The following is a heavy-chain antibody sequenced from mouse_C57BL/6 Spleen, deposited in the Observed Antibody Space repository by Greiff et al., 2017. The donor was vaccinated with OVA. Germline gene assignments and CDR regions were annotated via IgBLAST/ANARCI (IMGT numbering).Heavy chain of an antibody. CDR2: IYPGDGDT. CDR3: ARERNYGNYLYAMDY. J-gene: IGHJ4*01. Sequence: VQLQQSGPELVKPGASVKISCKASGYAFSSSWMNWVKQRPGKGLEWIGRIYPGDGDTNYNGKFKGKATLTADKSSSTAYMQLSSLTSEDSAVYFCARERNYGNYLYAMDYWGQGTSVTVSS. V-gene: IGHV1-82*01. D-gene: IGHD2-1*01. CDR1: GYAFSSSW.